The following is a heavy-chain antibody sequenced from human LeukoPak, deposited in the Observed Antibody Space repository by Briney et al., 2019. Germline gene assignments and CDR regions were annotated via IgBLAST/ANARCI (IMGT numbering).Heavy chain of an antibody. CDR1: GGSFSGYY. Sequence: SETLSLTCAVYGGSFSGYYWSWIRQPPGKGLEWIGEINHSGSTNYNPSLKSRVTISVDTSKNQFSLKLSSVTAADTAVYYCARHRGIPEHYFDYWGQGTLVTVSS. CDR3: ARHRGIPEHYFDY. V-gene: IGHV4-34*01. D-gene: IGHD6-13*01. CDR2: INHSGST. J-gene: IGHJ4*02.